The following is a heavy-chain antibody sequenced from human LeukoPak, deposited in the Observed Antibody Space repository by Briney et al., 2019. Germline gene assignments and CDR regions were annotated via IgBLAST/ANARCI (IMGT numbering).Heavy chain of an antibody. Sequence: PGRSLRLSCAASGFTFDDYAMHWVRQAPGKGLEWVSGISWNSGSIGYADSVKGRFTISRDNAKNSLYLQMNSLRAEDTAVYYCARGDVAWDSSAYPTNLLGAFDIWGQGTMVTVSS. J-gene: IGHJ3*02. CDR3: ARGDVAWDSSAYPTNLLGAFDI. V-gene: IGHV3-9*01. CDR2: ISWNSGSI. CDR1: GFTFDDYA. D-gene: IGHD3-22*01.